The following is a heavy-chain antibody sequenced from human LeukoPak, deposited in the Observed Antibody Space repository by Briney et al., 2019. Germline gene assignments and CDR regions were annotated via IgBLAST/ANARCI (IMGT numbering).Heavy chain of an antibody. CDR2: IYYSEST. Sequence: SETLSLTCTVSGGSMSSSSYYWGWIRQPPGKGLEWIGSIYYSESTYQNPSLKSRVTISVDTSKNQFSLKLSSVTAAGTAVYYCARAGRYSVDWFDPWGQGTLVTVSS. J-gene: IGHJ5*02. V-gene: IGHV4-39*07. CDR3: ARAGRYSVDWFDP. D-gene: IGHD5-18*01. CDR1: GGSMSSSSYY.